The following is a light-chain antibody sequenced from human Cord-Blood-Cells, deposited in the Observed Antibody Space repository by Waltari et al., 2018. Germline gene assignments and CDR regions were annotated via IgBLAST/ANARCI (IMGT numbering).Light chain of an antibody. Sequence: AIQLTQSPSPLSASVGDRVTITCRASQGISSALAWYQQKPGKAPKLLIYDASSLESGVPARFSGSGSGTDFTLTISSLQPEDFGTYYCQQFNSYPLTFGQGTRLEIK. J-gene: IGKJ5*01. V-gene: IGKV1-13*02. CDR1: QGISSA. CDR3: QQFNSYPLT. CDR2: DAS.